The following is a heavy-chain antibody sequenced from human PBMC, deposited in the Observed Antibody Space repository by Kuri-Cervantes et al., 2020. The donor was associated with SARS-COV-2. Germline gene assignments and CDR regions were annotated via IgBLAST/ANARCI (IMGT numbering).Heavy chain of an antibody. CDR1: GFTFSSYG. CDR3: AKDGQYQLLYKRGLAY. V-gene: IGHV3-30*02. D-gene: IGHD2-2*02. CDR2: IRYDGSNK. Sequence: GESLKISCAASGFTFSSYGMHWVRQAPGKGLEWVAFIRYDGSNKYYADSVKGRFTISRDNSKNTLYLQMNSLRAEDTAVYYCAKDGQYQLLYKRGLAYWGQGTLVTVSS. J-gene: IGHJ4*02.